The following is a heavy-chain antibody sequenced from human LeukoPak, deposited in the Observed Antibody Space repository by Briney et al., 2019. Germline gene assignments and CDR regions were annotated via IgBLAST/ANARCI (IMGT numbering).Heavy chain of an antibody. Sequence: SETLSLTCTVSGGSISSYYWSWIRQPPGKGLEWIGYIYYSGSTNYNPSLKSRVTISVATSKNQFSLKLSSVTAADTAVYYCARQAPCSGGSCYYFDYWGQGTLVTVSS. D-gene: IGHD2-15*01. J-gene: IGHJ4*02. CDR2: IYYSGST. CDR3: ARQAPCSGGSCYYFDY. CDR1: GGSISSYY. V-gene: IGHV4-59*08.